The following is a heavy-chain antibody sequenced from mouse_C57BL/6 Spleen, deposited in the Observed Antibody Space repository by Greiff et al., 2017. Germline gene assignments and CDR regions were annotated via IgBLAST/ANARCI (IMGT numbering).Heavy chain of an antibody. D-gene: IGHD2-2*01. CDR3: ARSVGYGYDNY. CDR1: GYTFTDYY. Sequence: EVQLQQSGPELVKPGASVKISCKASGYTFTDYYMNWVKQSHGKSLEWIGDINPNNGGTSYNQKFKGKATLTVDKSSSTAYMELRSLTSEDSAVYYCARSVGYGYDNYWGQGTTLTVSS. J-gene: IGHJ2*01. CDR2: INPNNGGT. V-gene: IGHV1-26*01.